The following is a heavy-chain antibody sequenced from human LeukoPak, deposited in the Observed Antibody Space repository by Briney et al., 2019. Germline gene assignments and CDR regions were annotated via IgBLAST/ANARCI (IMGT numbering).Heavy chain of an antibody. V-gene: IGHV1-2*02. J-gene: IGHJ4*02. CDR1: GYTFIDYF. CDR3: ARVFSDPFYDSSGYPDY. CDR2: IKANSGGT. D-gene: IGHD3-22*01. Sequence: ASVKVSCKASGYTFIDYFIHWVRQAPGHGLEWMGWIKANSGGTHYAQKFQGRVTMTRDTSISTAYMELRRLRSDDTAVYCCARVFSDPFYDSSGYPDYWGQGTLVTVSS.